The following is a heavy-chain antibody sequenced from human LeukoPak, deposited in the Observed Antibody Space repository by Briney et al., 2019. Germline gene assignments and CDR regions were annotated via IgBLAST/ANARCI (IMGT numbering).Heavy chain of an antibody. V-gene: IGHV3-48*03. CDR3: AREDVDIASTPLCDY. J-gene: IGHJ4*02. Sequence: GGSLRLSCAASGFTFSDYEINWVRQAPGKGLEWISYISSDGSSIFYEDSVKGRFTISRDNPKNSLYLQMNSLRAEDTAVYYCAREDVDIASTPLCDYWGQGALVTVSS. CDR2: ISSDGSSI. D-gene: IGHD5/OR15-5a*01. CDR1: GFTFSDYE.